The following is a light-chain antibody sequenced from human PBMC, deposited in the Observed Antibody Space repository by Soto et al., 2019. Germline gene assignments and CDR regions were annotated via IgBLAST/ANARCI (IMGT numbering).Light chain of an antibody. Sequence: IQLTQSPSSLSASVGDRVTITCRASQDIAIYLAWYQQKPGEAPKLLIYAASTLYGGVPSRFSGSGSGTDFALTITSLQAEDFATYYCQQLRMYPSTFGRGTKADIK. CDR2: AAS. V-gene: IGKV1-9*01. J-gene: IGKJ4*01. CDR1: QDIAIY. CDR3: QQLRMYPST.